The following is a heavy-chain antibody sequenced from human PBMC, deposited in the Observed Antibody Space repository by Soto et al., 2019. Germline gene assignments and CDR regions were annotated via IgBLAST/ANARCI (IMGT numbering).Heavy chain of an antibody. Sequence: WGSLRLSCAASEFSFSDYWMAWVRQAPGKGLEWVANLDQGGGEKHYVDSVKGRFTISRDNAKNSLYLQMNSLRAEDTATYYCARSSYSSGWHNIDYWGQGTLVTVSS. D-gene: IGHD6-19*01. CDR1: EFSFSDYW. CDR2: LDQGGGEK. V-gene: IGHV3-7*05. J-gene: IGHJ4*02. CDR3: ARSSYSSGWHNIDY.